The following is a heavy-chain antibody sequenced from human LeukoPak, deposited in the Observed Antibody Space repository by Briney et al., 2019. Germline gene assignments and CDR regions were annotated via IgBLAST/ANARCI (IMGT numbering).Heavy chain of an antibody. J-gene: IGHJ3*02. CDR1: GGSISTYY. CDR2: MFYNVST. Sequence: SETLSLTCTVSGGSISTYYWSWIRQPPGKGLEWIAYMFYNVSTNYSPSLKSRVTISVDTSKNQFSLKLISVTAADTAVYFCARQGSGRAFDIWGQGTMVTVSS. CDR3: ARQGSGRAFDI. V-gene: IGHV4-59*08.